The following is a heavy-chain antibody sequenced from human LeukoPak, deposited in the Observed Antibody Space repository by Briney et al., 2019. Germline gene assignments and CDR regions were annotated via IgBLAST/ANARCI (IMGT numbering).Heavy chain of an antibody. CDR3: ARHDIGAAGGTDWLDS. Sequence: SETLSLTCAVSSYSISSGYYWSWIRQPPGRGLEWIGDIDHGGITNCNPSLKSRVTISVDTSKNQFSLKLSSVTAADTAVYYCARHDIGAAGGTDWLDSWGQGTLVTVSS. CDR1: SYSISSGYY. D-gene: IGHD6-13*01. V-gene: IGHV4-38-2*01. CDR2: IDHGGIT. J-gene: IGHJ5*01.